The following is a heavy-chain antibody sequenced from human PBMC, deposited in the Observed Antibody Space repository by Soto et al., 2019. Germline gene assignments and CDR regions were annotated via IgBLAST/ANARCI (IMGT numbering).Heavy chain of an antibody. V-gene: IGHV4-30-4*01. J-gene: IGHJ4*02. CDR2: IYYSGST. D-gene: IGHD5-18*01. CDR3: ARGAGGYSYGNFDY. Sequence: PSETLSLTCTVSGGSISSGDHYWNWIRQPPGKALEWIGYIYYSGSTYYNPSLKSRVTISVDTSKNQFSLMLRSVTAADTAVYYCARGAGGYSYGNFDYWGQGTLVNVS. CDR1: GGSISSGDHY.